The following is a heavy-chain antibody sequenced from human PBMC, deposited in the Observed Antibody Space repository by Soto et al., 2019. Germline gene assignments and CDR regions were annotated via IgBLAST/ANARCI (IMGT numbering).Heavy chain of an antibody. J-gene: IGHJ5*02. Sequence: QVQLQQWGAGLLKPSETLSLTCAVYGGSFSGYYWSWIRQPPGKGLEWIGEINHSGSTNYNPSLKSRVTRSVDTSKNQFSLKLSSVTAADTAVYYCARGAWFDPWGQGTLVTVSS. CDR2: INHSGST. V-gene: IGHV4-34*01. CDR1: GGSFSGYY. CDR3: ARGAWFDP.